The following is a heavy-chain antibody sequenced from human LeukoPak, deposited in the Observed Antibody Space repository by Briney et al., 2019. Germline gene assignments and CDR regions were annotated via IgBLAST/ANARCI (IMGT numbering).Heavy chain of an antibody. V-gene: IGHV4-34*01. J-gene: IGHJ3*02. Sequence: SETLSLTCAVYGGSFSAYYWSCIRQPPGKGLEWIGEINHSGSTNYNPSLKSRVTISIDTSKNQFSLEMSSVTAADTAVYYCGGGLLLSDIWVDSFNIWGQGTMVTASS. D-gene: IGHD3-3*02. CDR2: INHSGST. CDR1: GGSFSAYY. CDR3: GGGLLLSDIWVDSFNI.